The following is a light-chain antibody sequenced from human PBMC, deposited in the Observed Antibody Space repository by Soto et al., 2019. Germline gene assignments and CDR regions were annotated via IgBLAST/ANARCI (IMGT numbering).Light chain of an antibody. CDR2: GAS. CDR3: QQYGTSPALT. CDR1: QSVSSNY. V-gene: IGKV3-20*01. J-gene: IGKJ4*01. Sequence: DIVLTQSPGTLSLSPGERATLYCRASQSVSSNYLAWYQHRPGQAPRLLIYGASSRATGIPDRFSGSGSGTDFTLTISRLEPEDFAVYYCQQYGTSPALTFGGGTKVDIK.